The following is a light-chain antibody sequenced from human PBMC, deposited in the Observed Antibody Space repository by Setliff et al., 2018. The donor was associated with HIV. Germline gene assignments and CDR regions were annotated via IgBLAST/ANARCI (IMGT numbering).Light chain of an antibody. Sequence: QSALAQPDSASGSPGQSITISCTGTSSDVGGYNYVSWYQQHPDRAPKLMIYDVSNRPSGVSNRFSGSKSGNTASLTISGLQAEDEADYYCSSYTSNSPYVFGTGTKGTVL. CDR1: SSDVGGYNY. CDR3: SSYTSNSPYV. V-gene: IGLV2-14*03. CDR2: DVS. J-gene: IGLJ1*01.